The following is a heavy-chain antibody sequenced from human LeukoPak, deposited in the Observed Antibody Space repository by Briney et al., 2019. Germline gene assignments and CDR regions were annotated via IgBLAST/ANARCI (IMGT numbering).Heavy chain of an antibody. CDR1: GFTFSSYG. D-gene: IGHD3-10*01. CDR3: ARAQDYGSGRHTLDY. V-gene: IGHV3-30*03. J-gene: IGHJ4*02. CDR2: LSYDGRNK. Sequence: GGSLRLSCAASGFTFSSYGMHWVRQAPGKGLEWVAVLSYDGRNKYYADSLKGGFTISRENSKKTLCMQMNRVRAEDTAVYYCARAQDYGSGRHTLDYWGQGTLVTVSS.